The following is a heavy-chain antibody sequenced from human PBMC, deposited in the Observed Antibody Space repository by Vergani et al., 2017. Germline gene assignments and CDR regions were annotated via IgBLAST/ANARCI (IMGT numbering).Heavy chain of an antibody. CDR2: IRSKAYGGTT. V-gene: IGHV3-49*05. Sequence: EVQLVESGGGLVKPGRSLRLSCTASGFTFGDYAMSWFRQAPGKGLEWVGFIRSKAYGGTTEYAASVKGRFTISRDDSKSIAYLQMNSLRAEDTAVYYCARDVATLDCSGGSCYGGWGQGTLVTVSS. D-gene: IGHD2-15*01. CDR1: GFTFGDYA. CDR3: ARDVATLDCSGGSCYGG. J-gene: IGHJ4*02.